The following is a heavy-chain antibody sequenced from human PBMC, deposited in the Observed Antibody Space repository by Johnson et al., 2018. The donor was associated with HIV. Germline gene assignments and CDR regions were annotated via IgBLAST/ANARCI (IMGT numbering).Heavy chain of an antibody. D-gene: IGHD6-19*01. CDR2: ISGSGGST. Sequence: VQLVESGGGLVQPGGSLRLSCAASGFTFSSYAMSWVRQAPAKGLEWVSAISGSGGSTYYADSVKGRFTISRDNSKNTVDLLMSSLRADDTAIYYCAKEGNVAVAYYAFDMWGQGTMVTVSS. CDR3: AKEGNVAVAYYAFDM. J-gene: IGHJ3*02. CDR1: GFTFSSYA. V-gene: IGHV3-23*04.